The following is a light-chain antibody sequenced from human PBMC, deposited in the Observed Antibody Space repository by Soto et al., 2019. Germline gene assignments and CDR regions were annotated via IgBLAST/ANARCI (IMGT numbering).Light chain of an antibody. V-gene: IGKV3-20*01. CDR2: AAS. CDR3: QQYGTSLFT. CDR1: QSVSSSS. Sequence: EIVLTQSPGSLSLSPGARATLSCRASQSVSSSSLAWYQQKPGQAPRLLIYAASRRATGIPDRFSGSGSGTDFTLTISRLEPEDFAVYYCQQYGTSLFTFGPGTKVDIK. J-gene: IGKJ3*01.